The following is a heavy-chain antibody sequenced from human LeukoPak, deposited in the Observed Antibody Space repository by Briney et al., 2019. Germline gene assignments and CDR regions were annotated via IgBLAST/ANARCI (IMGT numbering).Heavy chain of an antibody. CDR1: GYTFTSYA. V-gene: IGHV7-4-1*02. CDR2: INTNTGNP. J-gene: IGHJ4*02. D-gene: IGHD3-22*01. CDR3: ARPIRYYYDSSAVFDY. Sequence: ASVKVSCKASGYTFTSYAMNWVRQAPGQGLEWMGWINTNTGNPTYAQGFTGRFVFSMDTSVSTAYLQISSLTAEDTAVYYCARPIRYYYDSSAVFDYWGQGTLVTVSS.